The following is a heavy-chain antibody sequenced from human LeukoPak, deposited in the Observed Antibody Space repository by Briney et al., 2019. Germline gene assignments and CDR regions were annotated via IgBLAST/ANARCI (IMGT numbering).Heavy chain of an antibody. Sequence: SETLSLXCTVTGGSISSYYWSWLRQPPGKGLEWIGYINYSGSTNHNPSLKSRVTISVDTSKNQFSLKLNSVTAADTAMYYCARVPVIAAAALHFDYWGQGTLVTVSS. CDR2: INYSGST. D-gene: IGHD6-13*01. CDR3: ARVPVIAAAALHFDY. V-gene: IGHV4-59*01. J-gene: IGHJ4*02. CDR1: GGSISSYY.